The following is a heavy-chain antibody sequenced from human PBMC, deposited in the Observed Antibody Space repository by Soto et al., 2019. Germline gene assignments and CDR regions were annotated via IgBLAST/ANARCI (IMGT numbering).Heavy chain of an antibody. J-gene: IGHJ4*02. D-gene: IGHD3-3*01. Sequence: SETLSLTCTVSGGSISSGGYYWSWIRQHPGKGLEWIGYIYYSGSTYYNPSLKSRVTISVDTSKNQFSLKLSSVTAADTAVYYCARVGHYDFWSGYFTPSYFDYWGQGTLVTVSS. V-gene: IGHV4-31*03. CDR3: ARVGHYDFWSGYFTPSYFDY. CDR2: IYYSGST. CDR1: GGSISSGGYY.